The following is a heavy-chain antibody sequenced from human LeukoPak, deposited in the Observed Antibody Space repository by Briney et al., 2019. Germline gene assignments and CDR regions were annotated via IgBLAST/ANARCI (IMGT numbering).Heavy chain of an antibody. CDR1: GGSISSSNW. Sequence: SETLSLTCAVSGGSISSSNWWSWVRQPPGKGLEWIGEIYHSGSTNYNPSLKSRVTISVDKSKNQFSLKLSSVTAADTAVYYSARAEVSPSYFDLWGRGTLVTVSS. CDR2: IYHSGST. J-gene: IGHJ2*01. D-gene: IGHD2-21*01. V-gene: IGHV4-4*02. CDR3: ARAEVSPSYFDL.